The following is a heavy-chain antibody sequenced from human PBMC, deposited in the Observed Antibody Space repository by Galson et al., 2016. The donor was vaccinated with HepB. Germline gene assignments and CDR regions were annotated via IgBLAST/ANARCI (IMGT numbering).Heavy chain of an antibody. CDR1: GFTFRDYG. J-gene: IGHJ6*02. CDR3: ARVSWIAAVGYHYYGMDV. V-gene: IGHV3-33*01. CDR2: ISYDGLNK. D-gene: IGHD6-13*01. Sequence: SLRLSCAAAGFTFRDYGMQWVRQTPGKGLQWVADISYDGLNKHYPDFVKGRLAISRDNSRNTLSLLVGNLRADDTAVYYCARVSWIAAVGYHYYGMDVWGQGTTVTVSS.